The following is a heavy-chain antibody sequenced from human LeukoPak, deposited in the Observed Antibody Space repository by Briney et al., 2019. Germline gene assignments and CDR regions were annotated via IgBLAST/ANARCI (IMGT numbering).Heavy chain of an antibody. Sequence: PGGSLRLSCAASGFTFSSYSMNWVRQAPGKGLEWVSSISSSSSYIYYADSVKGRFTISRDNAKNSLYLQMNSLRAEDTAVYYCAREHPYQYCSGGSCRDHTYFDYWGQGTLVTVSS. J-gene: IGHJ4*02. D-gene: IGHD2-15*01. V-gene: IGHV3-21*01. CDR2: ISSSSSYI. CDR3: AREHPYQYCSGGSCRDHTYFDY. CDR1: GFTFSSYS.